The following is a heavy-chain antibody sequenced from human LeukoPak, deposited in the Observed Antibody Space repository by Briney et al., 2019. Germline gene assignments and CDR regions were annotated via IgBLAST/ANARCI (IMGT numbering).Heavy chain of an antibody. D-gene: IGHD1-26*01. V-gene: IGHV4-59*08. CDR3: AILVGATTRFDY. Sequence: SETLSLTCTVSGGSISSYYWSWIRQPPGKGLEWIGYIYYSGSTNYNPSLKSRVTISVDTSKNQFSLKLSSVTAADTAVYYCAILVGATTRFDYWGQGTLVTVSS. CDR1: GGSISSYY. J-gene: IGHJ4*02. CDR2: IYYSGST.